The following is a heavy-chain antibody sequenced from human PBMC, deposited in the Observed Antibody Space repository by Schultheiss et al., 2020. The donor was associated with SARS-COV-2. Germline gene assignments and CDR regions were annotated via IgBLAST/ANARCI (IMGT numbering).Heavy chain of an antibody. CDR2: INHSGST. CDR1: GGSISSYY. V-gene: IGHV4-34*01. J-gene: IGHJ4*02. Sequence: SQTLSLTCTVSGGSISSYYWSWIRQPPGKGLEWIGEINHSGSTNYNPSLKSRVTISVDTSKNQFSLKVRSVTAADTAVYYCARGPYYDSSGYYQLDYWGQGTLVTVSS. CDR3: ARGPYYDSSGYYQLDY. D-gene: IGHD3-22*01.